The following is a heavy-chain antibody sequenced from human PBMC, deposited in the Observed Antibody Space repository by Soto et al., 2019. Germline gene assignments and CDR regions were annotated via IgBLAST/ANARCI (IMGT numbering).Heavy chain of an antibody. D-gene: IGHD1-26*01. CDR1: GFTFSSYG. V-gene: IGHV3-30*18. CDR3: AKESGGPLLIVGATMFFGLPDY. CDR2: ISYDGSNK. J-gene: IGHJ4*02. Sequence: GGSLRLSCAASGFTFSSYGMHWVRQAPGKGLEWVAVISYDGSNKYYADSVKGRFTISRDNSKNTLYLQMNSLRAEDTAVYYCAKESGGPLLIVGATMFFGLPDYWGQGTLVTVSS.